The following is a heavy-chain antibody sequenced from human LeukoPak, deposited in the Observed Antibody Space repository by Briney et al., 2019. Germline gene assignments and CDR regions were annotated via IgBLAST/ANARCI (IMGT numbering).Heavy chain of an antibody. V-gene: IGHV4-59*01. CDR1: GGSISSYY. CDR2: IYYSGST. J-gene: IGHJ4*02. CDR3: ARGLSGSYFY. Sequence: SETLSLTCTVSGGSISSYYWSWIRQPPGKGLEWIGYIYYSGSTNYNPSLKSRVTISVDTSKNQFSLKLSSVTAADTAVYYCARGLSGSYFYWGQGTPVTVSS. D-gene: IGHD1-26*01.